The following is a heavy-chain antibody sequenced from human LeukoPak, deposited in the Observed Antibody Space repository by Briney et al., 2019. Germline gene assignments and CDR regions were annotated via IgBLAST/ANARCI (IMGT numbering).Heavy chain of an antibody. CDR2: ISYDGSNK. D-gene: IGHD3-10*01. CDR1: GFTFSGSA. Sequence: GGSLRLSCAASGFTFSGSAMHWVRQAPGKGLEWVAVISYDGSNKYYADSVKGLFTISRDNSKNTMSLQMNSLRDEDTAVYYCAKGITSNDAFDVWGQGTMVTVS. J-gene: IGHJ3*01. V-gene: IGHV3-30*04. CDR3: AKGITSNDAFDV.